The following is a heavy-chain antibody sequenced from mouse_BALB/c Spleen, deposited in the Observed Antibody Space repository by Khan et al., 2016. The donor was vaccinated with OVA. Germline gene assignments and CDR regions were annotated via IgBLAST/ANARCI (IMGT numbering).Heavy chain of an antibody. J-gene: IGHJ3*01. Sequence: QIQLVQSGTELARPGASVKLSCKASGYIFIDYNINWVKQRTGQGLEWIGEISPGSGNTYYNEKFKGKATLTADKSSSTAYMQLSSLTSEDSAVYFCAREWGSWFHYWGQGTLVTVSA. CDR2: ISPGSGNT. CDR1: GYIFIDYN. D-gene: IGHD1-3*01. CDR3: AREWGSWFHY. V-gene: IGHV1-77*01.